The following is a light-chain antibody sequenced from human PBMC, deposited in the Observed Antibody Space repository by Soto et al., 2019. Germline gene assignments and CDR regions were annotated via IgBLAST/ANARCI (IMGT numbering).Light chain of an antibody. V-gene: IGKV3-20*01. CDR3: QQFGSSPT. CDR2: DAS. CDR1: QSVSSSY. J-gene: IGKJ1*01. Sequence: EIVLTQSPGTLSLSPGERATLSCRASQSVSSSYLAWYQHKPGQPPRLLIYDASNRATGTPERFSGSGSGTDFPLTISRLEPEDFAVYYCQQFGSSPTFGQGTKVDIK.